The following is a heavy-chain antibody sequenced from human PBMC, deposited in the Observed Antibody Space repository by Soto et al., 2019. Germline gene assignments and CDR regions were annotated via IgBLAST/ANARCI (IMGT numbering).Heavy chain of an antibody. D-gene: IGHD2-15*01. V-gene: IGHV4-39*01. CDR2: IYYSGST. CDR1: GGSISSSSYY. Sequence: SETLSLTCTVSGGSISSSSYYWGWIRQPPGKGLEWIGSIYYSGSTYYNPSLKSRVTISVDTSKNQFSLKLSSVTAADTAVYYCARTGVVVAATREFDYWGQGTLVTSPQ. CDR3: ARTGVVVAATREFDY. J-gene: IGHJ4*02.